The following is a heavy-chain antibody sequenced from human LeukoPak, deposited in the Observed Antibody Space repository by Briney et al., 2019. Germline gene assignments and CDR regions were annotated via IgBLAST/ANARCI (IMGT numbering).Heavy chain of an antibody. J-gene: IGHJ4*02. CDR1: GFTFSRYW. D-gene: IGHD1-26*01. Sequence: PGGSLRLSCAASGFTFSRYWVTWVRLAPGRGMEWVANIKYDGSEKYYLDSVRGRFTISRDNAKSSLFLQMSSLRAEDTAVYYCARRDTGSYSLPFDYWGQGTLVTVSS. CDR3: ARRDTGSYSLPFDY. CDR2: IKYDGSEK. V-gene: IGHV3-7*05.